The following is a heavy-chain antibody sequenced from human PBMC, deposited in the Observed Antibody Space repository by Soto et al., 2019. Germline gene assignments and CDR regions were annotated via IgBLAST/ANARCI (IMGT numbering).Heavy chain of an antibody. Sequence: PSETLSLTCAVSGGSISSGGYSWSWIRQPPGKGLEWIGYIYHSGSTYYNPSLKSRATISVDRSKNQFSLKLSSVTAADTAVYYCARATNYYYGSGSWFDPWGQGTLVTVSS. CDR3: ARATNYYYGSGSWFDP. CDR1: GGSISSGGYS. D-gene: IGHD3-10*01. J-gene: IGHJ5*02. CDR2: IYHSGST. V-gene: IGHV4-30-2*01.